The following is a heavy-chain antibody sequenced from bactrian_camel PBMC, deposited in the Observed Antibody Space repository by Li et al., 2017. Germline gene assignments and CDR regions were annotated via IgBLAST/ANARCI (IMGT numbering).Heavy chain of an antibody. CDR3: VAKTPFFFARLGSLLDPRKYNV. CDR2: INLVGGST. V-gene: IGHV3S31*01. CDR1: GFTFSSYA. Sequence: VQLVESGGGLVQPGGSLRLSCAASGFTFSSYAMSWVRQAPGKGLEWISAINLVGGSTYYRDSVKGRFTISRDNAKNMLYLQMNSLEPEDTAMYYCVAKTPFFFARLGSLLDPRKYNVWGQGTQVTVS. D-gene: IGHD5*01. J-gene: IGHJ4*01.